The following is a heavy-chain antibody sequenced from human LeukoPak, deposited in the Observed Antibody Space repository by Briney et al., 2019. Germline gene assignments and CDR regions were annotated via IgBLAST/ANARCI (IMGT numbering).Heavy chain of an antibody. CDR3: AKDPNSSWAFDI. D-gene: IGHD3-22*01. V-gene: IGHV3-23*01. CDR2: ISGSGGST. Sequence: GGSLRLSCAASGFSLSNYGMIWLRQAPGKGLEWVSAISGSGGSTYYADSVKGRFTISRDNSKNTLYLQMNSLRAEDTAVYYCAKDPNSSWAFDIWGQGTMVTVSS. J-gene: IGHJ3*02. CDR1: GFSLSNYG.